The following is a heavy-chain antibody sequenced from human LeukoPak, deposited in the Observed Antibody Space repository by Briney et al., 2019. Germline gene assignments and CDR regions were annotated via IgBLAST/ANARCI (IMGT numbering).Heavy chain of an antibody. CDR1: GGSISSSSYY. Sequence: PSETLSLTCTVSGGSISSSSYYWGWIPQPLGKGLEWVGSIYYSGSTYYNPSLKSRVTISVAKSQNPFSLKLSSVTAADTAVYYCARRLYAYQPKSGFDYWGQGTLVTVSS. CDR3: ARRLYAYQPKSGFDY. J-gene: IGHJ4*02. V-gene: IGHV4-39*02. CDR2: IYYSGST. D-gene: IGHD2-8*01.